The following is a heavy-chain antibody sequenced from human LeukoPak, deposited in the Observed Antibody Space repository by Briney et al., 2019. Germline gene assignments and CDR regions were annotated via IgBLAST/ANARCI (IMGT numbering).Heavy chain of an antibody. CDR3: ARGWGE. V-gene: IGHV3-48*03. D-gene: IGHD3-10*01. Sequence: GGSLRLSCAASGFTFSSYEMNWVRQAPGKGLEWVSYISSGSSSIFYADSVKGRFTITRDNDKKSLHLQINSLRAEDTAIYYCARGWGEGGQGTLVTVSS. CDR1: GFTFSSYE. CDR2: ISSGSSSI. J-gene: IGHJ4*02.